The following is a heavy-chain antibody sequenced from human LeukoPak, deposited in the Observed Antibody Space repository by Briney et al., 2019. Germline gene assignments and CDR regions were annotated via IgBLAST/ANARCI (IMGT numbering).Heavy chain of an antibody. CDR1: GFTFSSYS. Sequence: KPGGSLRLSCAASGFTFSSYSMNWVRQAPGKGLEWVSSISSSSSYIYYADSVKGRFTISRDNAKNSLYLQMNSLRAEDTAVYYCAKDLTNGWHDAFDIWGQGTMVTVSS. J-gene: IGHJ3*02. CDR3: AKDLTNGWHDAFDI. CDR2: ISSSSSYI. D-gene: IGHD2-8*01. V-gene: IGHV3-21*01.